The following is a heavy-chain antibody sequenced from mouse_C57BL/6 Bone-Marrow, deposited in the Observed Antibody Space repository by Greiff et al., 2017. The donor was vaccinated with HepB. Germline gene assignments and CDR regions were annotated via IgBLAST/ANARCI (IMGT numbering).Heavy chain of an antibody. CDR2: INPGSGGT. CDR3: ARDGSSPYYAMDY. V-gene: IGHV1-54*01. J-gene: IGHJ4*01. D-gene: IGHD1-1*01. CDR1: GYAFTNYL. Sequence: VQLQQSGAELVRPGPSVKVSCKASGYAFTNYLIEWVKQRPGQGLEWIGVINPGSGGTNYNEKFKGKATLTADKSSSTAYMQLSSLTSEDSAVYFCARDGSSPYYAMDYWGQGTSVTVSS.